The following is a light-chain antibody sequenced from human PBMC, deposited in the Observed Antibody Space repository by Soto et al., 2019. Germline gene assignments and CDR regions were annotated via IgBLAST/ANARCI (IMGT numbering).Light chain of an antibody. CDR1: SSNIGSNY. Sequence: LTQPPSASGTPGQRVTISCSGSSSNIGSNYVYWYQQLPGTAPKLLIYRNNQRPSGVPDRFSGSKSGTSASLAISGLRSEDEADYYCAAWDDSLSGSYVFGTG. J-gene: IGLJ1*01. CDR2: RNN. CDR3: AAWDDSLSGSYV. V-gene: IGLV1-47*01.